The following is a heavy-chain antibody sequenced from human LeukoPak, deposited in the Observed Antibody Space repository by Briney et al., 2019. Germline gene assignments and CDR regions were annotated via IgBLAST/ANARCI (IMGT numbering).Heavy chain of an antibody. CDR1: GGSFSAYY. CDR2: INHSGST. Sequence: NSSETLSLTCAVYGGSFSAYYWTWIRQPPGKGLERIGEINHSGSTNYSPSLKSRVTISVDTSKNQFSLKLSSVTAADTAVYYCGQQPDYYYYYMDVWGKGTTVTVSS. D-gene: IGHD6-13*01. J-gene: IGHJ6*03. V-gene: IGHV4-34*01. CDR3: GQQPDYYYYYMDV.